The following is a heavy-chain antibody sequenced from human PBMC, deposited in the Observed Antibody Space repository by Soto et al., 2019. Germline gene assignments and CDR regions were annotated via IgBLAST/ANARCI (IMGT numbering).Heavy chain of an antibody. CDR2: IFHTGTT. J-gene: IGHJ3*02. Sequence: QVQLQESGPGLVKPSETLSLTCTVSGGSITNYYYSWIRQPPGKGLEWIGCIFHTGTTSYNPSLKSRVTLSVDTSQSQFSLKLNSVTAADTAVYYCTTEAYDNSGSLAFDIWGPGTLVTVS. CDR3: TTEAYDNSGSLAFDI. CDR1: GGSITNYY. V-gene: IGHV4-59*08. D-gene: IGHD3-22*01.